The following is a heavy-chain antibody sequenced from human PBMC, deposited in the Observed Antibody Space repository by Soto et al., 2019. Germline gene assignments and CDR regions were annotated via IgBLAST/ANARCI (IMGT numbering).Heavy chain of an antibody. CDR3: ARVVSVRGSVLFDP. CDR1: GGSISSGGYY. D-gene: IGHD3-10*02. V-gene: IGHV4-31*03. J-gene: IGHJ5*02. Sequence: SSETLSLTCTVSGGSISSGGYYWSWIRQHPGKGLEWIGYIYYSGSTYYNPSLKSRVTISVDTSKNQFSLKLSSVTAADTAVYYCARVVSVRGSVLFDPWGQGTLVTVSS. CDR2: IYYSGST.